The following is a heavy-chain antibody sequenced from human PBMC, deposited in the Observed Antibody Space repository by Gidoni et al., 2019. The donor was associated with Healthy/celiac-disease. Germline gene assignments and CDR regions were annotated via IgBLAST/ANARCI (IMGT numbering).Heavy chain of an antibody. CDR1: GFTFSSYG. CDR2: IWYDGSNK. CDR3: ARTLKIVVVPAAIVPDVWGMDV. D-gene: IGHD2-2*01. Sequence: QVQLVESGGGVVQPGRSLRLSCAASGFTFSSYGMHWVRQAPGKGLEWVAVIWYDGSNKYYADSVKGRFTISRDNSKNTLYLQMNSLRAEDTAVYYCARTLKIVVVPAAIVPDVWGMDVWGQGTTVTVSS. V-gene: IGHV3-33*01. J-gene: IGHJ6*02.